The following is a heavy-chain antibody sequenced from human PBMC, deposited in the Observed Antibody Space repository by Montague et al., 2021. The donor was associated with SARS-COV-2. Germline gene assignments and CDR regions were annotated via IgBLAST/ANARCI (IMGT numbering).Heavy chain of an antibody. J-gene: IGHJ5*02. CDR1: GGSISSGGYY. V-gene: IGHV4-31*03. D-gene: IGHD4-11*01. Sequence: TLSLTCTVSGGSISSGGYYWSWIRQHPGKGLEWIGYLYYSGSTYYNPSLKSRVTILVDMSKNQFSLKLSSVTAADTALYYCARHGYSKSGFDPWGQGTLVTVSS. CDR2: LYYSGST. CDR3: ARHGYSKSGFDP.